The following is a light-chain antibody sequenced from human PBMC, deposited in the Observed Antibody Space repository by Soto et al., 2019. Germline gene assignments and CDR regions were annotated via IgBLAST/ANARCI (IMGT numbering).Light chain of an antibody. J-gene: IGLJ2*01. Sequence: QSALTQPASVSGSPGQSITISCTGTSSDVGAYNYVSWYQQHPGKAPKLMIYEVSNRPSGVSNRFSGSKSGNTASLTISGLQAEDEDDYYCSSYTSSSTFVVFGGGTKLTVL. CDR3: SSYTSSSTFVV. CDR2: EVS. V-gene: IGLV2-14*01. CDR1: SSDVGAYNY.